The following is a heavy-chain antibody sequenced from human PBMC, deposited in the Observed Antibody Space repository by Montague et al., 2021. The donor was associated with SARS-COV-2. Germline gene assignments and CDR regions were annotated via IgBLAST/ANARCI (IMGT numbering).Heavy chain of an antibody. V-gene: IGHV4-34*01. CDR2: VNQSGRT. CDR3: ARRGSSVWGVTVSAELDY. J-gene: IGHJ4*02. CDR1: GGSFSSYS. D-gene: IGHD3-10*01. Sequence: SETLSLTCAVSGGSFSSYSWSWIRQRPPPGLEWIGVVNQSGRTNTYPSLTSRVIISVATSKTQFSLKLSSVTAAATAVYYCARRGSSVWGVTVSAELDYWGQGILVTVSS.